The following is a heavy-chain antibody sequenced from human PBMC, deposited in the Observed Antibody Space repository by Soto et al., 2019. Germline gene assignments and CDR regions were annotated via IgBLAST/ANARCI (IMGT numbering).Heavy chain of an antibody. V-gene: IGHV3-21*01. CDR2: ISSSGSFK. CDR1: GFSFSSDS. Sequence: EVQLVESGGGLVKPGGSLRLSCAASGFSFSSDSMGWVRQAPGKGLELVSSISSSGSFKNYADSVKGRFTISRDNAKNSLYMLLSGLKEEDTAVYYCARDPPTGTTLEWADSWGQGPLVTVSS. CDR3: ARDPPTGTTLEWADS. D-gene: IGHD1-7*01. J-gene: IGHJ4*02.